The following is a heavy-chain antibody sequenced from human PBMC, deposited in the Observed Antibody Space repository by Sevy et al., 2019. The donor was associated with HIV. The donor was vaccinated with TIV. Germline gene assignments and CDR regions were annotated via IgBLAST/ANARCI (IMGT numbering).Heavy chain of an antibody. CDR2: IYTSGST. J-gene: IGHJ4*02. Sequence: SETLSLTCTVSGGSISSYYWSWIRQPAGKGLEWIGRIYTSGSTNYNPSPKSRVTISVDTSKNQFSLKLSSVTAADTAVYYCARGDWNYGSYFDYWGQGTLVTVSS. V-gene: IGHV4-4*07. CDR1: GGSISSYY. CDR3: ARGDWNYGSYFDY. D-gene: IGHD1-7*01.